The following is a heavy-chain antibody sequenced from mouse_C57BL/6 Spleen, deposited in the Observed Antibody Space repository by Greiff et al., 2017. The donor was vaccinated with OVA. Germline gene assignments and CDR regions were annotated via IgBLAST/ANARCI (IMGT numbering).Heavy chain of an antibody. V-gene: IGHV1-50*01. Sequence: QVQLQQPGAELVQPGASVKLSCKASGYTFTSYWMQWVKQRPGQGLEWIGEIDPSDSYTNSNQKFKGKATLTVDTSSSTAYMQLSSLTSEDSAVYYCARPSITTVYWGKGTTLTVSS. J-gene: IGHJ2*01. CDR1: GYTFTSYW. D-gene: IGHD1-1*01. CDR2: IDPSDSYT. CDR3: ARPSITTVY.